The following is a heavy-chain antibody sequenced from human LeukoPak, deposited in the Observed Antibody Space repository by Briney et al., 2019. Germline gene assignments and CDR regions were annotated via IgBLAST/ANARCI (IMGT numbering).Heavy chain of an antibody. J-gene: IGHJ4*02. Sequence: ASVLVSFTASGYTLTAYYMHAVGQAPRQGLEWMGWTNPNSGRTNYAQRFQSIVTMTRDTSMRTRYMELSRLEADDTSLYSCARDCRMTVWYWGQGTLVTVSS. CDR3: ARDCRMTVWY. CDR2: TNPNSGRT. V-gene: IGHV1-2*02. CDR1: GYTLTAYY. D-gene: IGHD4-17*01.